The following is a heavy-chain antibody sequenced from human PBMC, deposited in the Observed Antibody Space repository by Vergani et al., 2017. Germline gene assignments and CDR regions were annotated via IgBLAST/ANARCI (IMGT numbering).Heavy chain of an antibody. CDR1: GYTFTSYA. J-gene: IGHJ4*02. CDR3: ARDQRDSSGWYYFDY. CDR2: INAGNGNT. D-gene: IGHD6-19*01. V-gene: IGHV1-3*01. Sequence: QVQLVQSGAEVKKPGASVKVSCKASGYTFTSYAMHWVRQAPGQRLEWMGWINAGNGNTKYSQKFQGRVTITRDKSASTAYMELSSLRSEDTAVYYCARDQRDSSGWYYFDYWGQGTLVTVSS.